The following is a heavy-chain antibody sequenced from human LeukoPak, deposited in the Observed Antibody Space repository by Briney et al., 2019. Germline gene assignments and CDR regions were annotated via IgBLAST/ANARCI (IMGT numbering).Heavy chain of an antibody. D-gene: IGHD5-12*01. J-gene: IGHJ4*02. CDR1: GFTVSNNY. CDR3: TTDWRGYDPLDLKRH. V-gene: IGHV3-23*01. Sequence: GGSLRLSCAASGFTVSNNYMSWVRQAPGKGLEWVSAISGSGGSTYYADSVKGRFTISRDNSKNTLYLQMNSLRAEDTAVYYCTTDWRGYDPLDLKRHWGQGTLVTVSS. CDR2: ISGSGGST.